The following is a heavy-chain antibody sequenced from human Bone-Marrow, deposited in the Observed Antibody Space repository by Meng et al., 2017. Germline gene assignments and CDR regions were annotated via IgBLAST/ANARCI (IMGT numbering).Heavy chain of an antibody. Sequence: ASVKVFCKASGYTFTGYYMHWVRQAPGQGLEWMGWINPNSGGTNYAQKFQGRVTMTRDTSISTAYMELSRLRSDDTAVYYCARAHSSSWYLSFDYWGQGTLVTVSS. CDR3: ARAHSSSWYLSFDY. CDR1: GYTFTGYY. CDR2: INPNSGGT. J-gene: IGHJ4*02. V-gene: IGHV1-2*02. D-gene: IGHD6-13*01.